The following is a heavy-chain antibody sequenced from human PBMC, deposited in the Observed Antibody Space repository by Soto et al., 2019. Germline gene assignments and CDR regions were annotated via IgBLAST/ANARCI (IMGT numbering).Heavy chain of an antibody. V-gene: IGHV3-21*01. J-gene: IGHJ4*02. D-gene: IGHD3-3*01. CDR3: ARFLDYDFWSGYYPYYFDY. CDR2: ISSSSSYI. CDR1: GFTFSSYS. Sequence: PGGSLRLSCAASGFTFSSYSMDWVRQAPGKGLEWVSSISSSSSYIYYADSVKGRFTISRDNAKNSLYLQMNSLRAEDTAVYYCARFLDYDFWSGYYPYYFDYWGQGTLVTVSS.